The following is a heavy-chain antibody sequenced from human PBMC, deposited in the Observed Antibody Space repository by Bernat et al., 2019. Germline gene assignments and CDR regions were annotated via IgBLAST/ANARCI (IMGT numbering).Heavy chain of an antibody. CDR2: ISYDGSNK. CDR3: ARGAVMVRGATYYCYGMDV. CDR1: GFTFSSYA. V-gene: IGHV3-30-3*01. D-gene: IGHD3-10*01. J-gene: IGHJ6*02. Sequence: QVQLVESGGGVVQPGMSLRLSCAASGFTFSSYAMHWVRQAPGKGLEWVAVISYDGSNKYYADSVKGRFTISRDNSKNTLYLQMNSLRAEDTAVYYCARGAVMVRGATYYCYGMDVWGQGTTVTVSS.